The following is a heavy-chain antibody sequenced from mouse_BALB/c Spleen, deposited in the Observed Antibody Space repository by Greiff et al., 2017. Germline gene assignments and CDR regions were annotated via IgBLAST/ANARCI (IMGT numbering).Heavy chain of an antibody. CDR2: IDTSDSYT. CDR3: ARGGAYGSSLGY. CDR1: GYTFTDYW. V-gene: IGHV1-69*01. D-gene: IGHD1-1*01. Sequence: QVQLKQSGAELVMPGASVKMSCKASGYTFTDYWMHWVKQRPGQGLEWIGAIDTSDSYTSYNQKFKGKATLTVDESSSTAYMQLSSLTSEDSAVYYCARGGAYGSSLGYWGQGTTLTVSS. J-gene: IGHJ2*01.